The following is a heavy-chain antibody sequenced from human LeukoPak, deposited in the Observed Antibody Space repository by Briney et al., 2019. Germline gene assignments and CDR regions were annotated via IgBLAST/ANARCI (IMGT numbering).Heavy chain of an antibody. CDR3: ARVWNYCYFDY. CDR2: IYYSGST. V-gene: IGHV4-59*12. J-gene: IGHJ4*02. Sequence: SETLSLTCTVSGGSISSYYWSWIRQPPGKGLEWIGYIYYSGSTNYNPSLKSRVTISVDTSKNQFSLKLSSVTAADTAVYYCARVWNYCYFDYWGQGTLVTVSS. CDR1: GGSISSYY. D-gene: IGHD1-7*01.